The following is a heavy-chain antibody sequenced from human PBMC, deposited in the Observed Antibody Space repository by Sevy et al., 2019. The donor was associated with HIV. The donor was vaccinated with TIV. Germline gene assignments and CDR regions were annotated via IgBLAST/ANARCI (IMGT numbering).Heavy chain of an antibody. D-gene: IGHD3-22*01. CDR2: IYYSGST. J-gene: IGHJ6*02. V-gene: IGHV4-39*01. Sequence: SETLSLTCTVSGGSISSSSYYWGWIRQPPGKGLEWIGSIYYSGSTYYNPSLKSRVTISVDTSKNQFSLKLSSVTAADTAVYYCARRVKTMYYYYGMDVWGQGTTVTVSS. CDR3: ARRVKTMYYYYGMDV. CDR1: GGSISSSSYY.